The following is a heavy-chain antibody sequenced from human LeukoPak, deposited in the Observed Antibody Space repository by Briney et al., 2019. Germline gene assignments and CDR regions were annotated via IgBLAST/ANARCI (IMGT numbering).Heavy chain of an antibody. D-gene: IGHD3-10*01. V-gene: IGHV4-39*07. CDR3: ARSDGYGLVGI. CDR1: GGSISTYY. Sequence: SETLSLTCTVSGGSISTYYWGWIRQPPGKTLEWIGSIYSSGSTYYNPSLKSRVIIIIDTPKNHFSLTLSSVTAADTAVYYCARSDGYGLVGIWGQGTMVTVSS. J-gene: IGHJ3*02. CDR2: IYSSGST.